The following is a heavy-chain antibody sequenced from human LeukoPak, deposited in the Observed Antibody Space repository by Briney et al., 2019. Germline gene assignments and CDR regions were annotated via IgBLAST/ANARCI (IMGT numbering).Heavy chain of an antibody. CDR2: ISGIGGGT. D-gene: IGHD3-22*01. V-gene: IGHV3-23*01. CDR1: GITLSNYG. CDR3: AKRGVVIRVILVGFHKEAYYFDY. J-gene: IGHJ4*02. Sequence: GGSLRLSCAVSGITLSNYGMSWVRQAPGKGLEWVAGISGIGGGTNYADSVKGRFTISRDNPKNTLFLQMNSLRAEDTAVYFCAKRGVVIRVILVGFHKEAYYFDYWGQGTLVTVSS.